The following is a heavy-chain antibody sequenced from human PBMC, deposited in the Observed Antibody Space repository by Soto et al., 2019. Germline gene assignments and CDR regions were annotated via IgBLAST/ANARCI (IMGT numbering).Heavy chain of an antibody. CDR3: ARTMVRGINRYHGLEV. V-gene: IGHV3-7*03. CDR1: GFTFSSFR. D-gene: IGHD3-10*01. CDR2: IKEDGSET. Sequence: QLVESGGGLVQPGGSLRLSCVVFGFTFSSFRMNWVRQAPGKGLEWVANIKEDGSETYYVDSVKGRFTISRDNANRSLFLQMNCLRAKDTAVYYGARTMVRGINRYHGLEVWGQETTVSVSS. J-gene: IGHJ6*02.